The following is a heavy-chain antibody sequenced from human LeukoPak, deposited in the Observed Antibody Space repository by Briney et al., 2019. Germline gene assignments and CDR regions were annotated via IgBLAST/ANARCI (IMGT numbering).Heavy chain of an antibody. Sequence: GGSLRLSCAASGFTFNEFGVHWVRQAPGQGLEWVALIWYDGSNKYYADSVKGRFTISRDNSKNTVYLQMNSLRVEDTALYYCARDRPTGSYYSIDYWGQGTLGTVSS. D-gene: IGHD1-26*01. CDR2: IWYDGSNK. CDR3: ARDRPTGSYYSIDY. CDR1: GFTFNEFG. J-gene: IGHJ4*02. V-gene: IGHV3-33*01.